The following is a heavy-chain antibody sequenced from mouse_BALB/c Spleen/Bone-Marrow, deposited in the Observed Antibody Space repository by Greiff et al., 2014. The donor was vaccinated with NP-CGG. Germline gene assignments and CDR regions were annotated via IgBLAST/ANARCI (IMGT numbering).Heavy chain of an antibody. CDR2: SRNEAKHYTT. J-gene: IGHJ3*01. CDR3: ARDVGYGNYFVY. D-gene: IGHD2-10*02. CDR1: GFTFSDFY. Sequence: EVKVEESGGGLVQPGDSLRLSCATSGFTFSDFYMEWVRQPPGKRLEWIAASRNEAKHYTTEYSASVKGRFIVSRDTSQSILYLQMNALRAEDTAIYYCARDVGYGNYFVYWGQGTLVTDSA. V-gene: IGHV7-1*02.